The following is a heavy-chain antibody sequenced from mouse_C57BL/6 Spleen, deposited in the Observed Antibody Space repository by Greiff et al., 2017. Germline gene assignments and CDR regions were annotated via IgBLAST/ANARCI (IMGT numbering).Heavy chain of an antibody. D-gene: IGHD1-1*01. V-gene: IGHV1-61*01. Sequence: QVQLQQPGAELVRPGSSVKLSCKASGYTFTSYWMDWVKQRPGQGLEWIGNIYPSDSETHYNQKFKDKATLTVDKSSSTAYMQLSSLTSEDAAVYYCAREGEITTVPFAYWGQGTLVTVSA. CDR3: AREGEITTVPFAY. CDR1: GYTFTSYW. J-gene: IGHJ3*01. CDR2: IYPSDSET.